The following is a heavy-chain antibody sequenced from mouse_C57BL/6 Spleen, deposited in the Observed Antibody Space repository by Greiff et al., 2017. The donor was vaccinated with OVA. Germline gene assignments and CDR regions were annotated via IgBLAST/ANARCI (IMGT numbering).Heavy chain of an antibody. D-gene: IGHD2-3*01. V-gene: IGHV1-54*01. CDR3: ARLDAYYDY. CDR1: GYAFTNYL. CDR2: INPGSGGT. J-gene: IGHJ2*01. Sequence: QVQLQQSGAELVRPGTSVKLSCKASGYAFTNYLIEWVKQRPGQGLEWIGVINPGSGGTNYNEKFKGKATLTADKSSSTAYMQLSSLTSEDSAVYFCARLDAYYDYWGQGTTLTVSS.